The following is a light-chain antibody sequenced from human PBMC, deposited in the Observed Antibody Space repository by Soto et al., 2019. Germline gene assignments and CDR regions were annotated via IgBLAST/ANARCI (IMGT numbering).Light chain of an antibody. J-gene: IGLJ1*01. CDR2: EVS. Sequence: QSVLTLPASVSGSPGQSITISCTGTSSDVGGYNYVSWYQQHPGKAPKLMIYEVSNRPSGVSNRFSGSKSGNTASLTISGLQAEDEADYYCGSWDSSLSAYVFGTGTKVTVL. V-gene: IGLV2-14*01. CDR3: GSWDSSLSAYV. CDR1: SSDVGGYNY.